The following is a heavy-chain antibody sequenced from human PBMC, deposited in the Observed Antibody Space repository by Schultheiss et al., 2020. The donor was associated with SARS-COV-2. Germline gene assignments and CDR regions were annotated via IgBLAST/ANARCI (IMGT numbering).Heavy chain of an antibody. CDR2: IYYSGST. CDR3: ARRLGYCTNGVCPSPVGMDV. J-gene: IGHJ6*02. D-gene: IGHD2-8*01. CDR1: GGSISSYY. V-gene: IGHV4-59*01. Sequence: SETLSLTCTVSGGSISSYYWSWIRQPPGKGLEWIGSIYYSGSTNYNPSLKSRVTISVDTSKNQFSLKLSSVTAADTAVYYCARRLGYCTNGVCPSPVGMDVWGQGTTVTVSS.